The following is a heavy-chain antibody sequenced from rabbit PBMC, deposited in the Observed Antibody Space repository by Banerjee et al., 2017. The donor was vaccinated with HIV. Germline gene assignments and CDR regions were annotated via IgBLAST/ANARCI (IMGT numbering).Heavy chain of an antibody. D-gene: IGHD6-1*01. V-gene: IGHV1S40*01. CDR3: ARSVAGYGYAIAL. J-gene: IGHJ4*01. Sequence: QSLEESGGDLVKPEGSLTLTCTASGFSFSSGYDMCWVRQAPGKGLEWIACIYAGSSGYTYYASWAKGRFTISKTSSTTVTLQMTSLTAADTATYFCARSVAGYGYAIALWGPGTLVTVS. CDR2: IYAGSSGYT. CDR1: GFSFSSGYD.